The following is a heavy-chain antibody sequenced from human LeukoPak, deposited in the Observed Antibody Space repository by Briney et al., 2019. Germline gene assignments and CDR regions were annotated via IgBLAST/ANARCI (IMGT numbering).Heavy chain of an antibody. J-gene: IGHJ4*02. V-gene: IGHV5-51*01. CDR3: ARGRSAGYYYDSSGYYFDY. D-gene: IGHD3-22*01. CDR2: IYPGDSDT. CDR1: GYSFTSYW. Sequence: GESLKISCKGSGYSFTSYWIGWVRQMPGKGLEWMGIIYPGDSDTRYSPPFQGQVTISADKSISTAYLQWSSLKASDTAMYYCARGRSAGYYYDSSGYYFDYWGQGTLVTVSS.